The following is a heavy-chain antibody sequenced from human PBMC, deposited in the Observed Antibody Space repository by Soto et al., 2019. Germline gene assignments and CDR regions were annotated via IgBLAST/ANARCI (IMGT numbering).Heavy chain of an antibody. CDR3: AKDGSSSWYPLRYYYYYYGMDV. V-gene: IGHV3-30*18. CDR1: GFTFSSYG. J-gene: IGHJ6*02. CDR2: ISYDGSNK. D-gene: IGHD6-13*01. Sequence: QVQLVESGGGMVQPGRSLRLSCAASGFTFSSYGMHWVRQAPGKGLEWVAVISYDGSNKYYADSVKGRFTISRDNSKNTLYLQMNSLRAEDTAVYYCAKDGSSSWYPLRYYYYYYGMDVWGQGTTVTVSS.